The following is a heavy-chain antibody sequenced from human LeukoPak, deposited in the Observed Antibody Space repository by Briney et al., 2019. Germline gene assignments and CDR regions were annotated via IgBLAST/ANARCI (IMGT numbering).Heavy chain of an antibody. Sequence: PGGSLRLSCAASGFPFSSSGMHWVRQAPGKGLEWVTFIHADGNSKYYADSVEGRFTVSRDSPKNTRSLQMNSLRVEDTAVYYCARSLSAREYFQHWGQGTLVTVSS. J-gene: IGHJ1*01. V-gene: IGHV3-30*02. CDR1: GFPFSSSG. CDR2: IHADGNSK. CDR3: ARSLSAREYFQH. D-gene: IGHD6-6*01.